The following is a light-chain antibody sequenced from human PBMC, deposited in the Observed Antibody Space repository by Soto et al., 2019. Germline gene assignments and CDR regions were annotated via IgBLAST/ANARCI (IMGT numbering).Light chain of an antibody. CDR2: EVS. Sequence: QSVLTQPASVSGSPGQSITISCTGTNSDIGSYSHVAWYQQYPGKTPKLIIYEVSYRPSGVSHRFSGSKSGITASLTISGLQAEDEADYYCISYTGSDTSYVFGTGTK. J-gene: IGLJ1*01. V-gene: IGLV2-14*01. CDR1: NSDIGSYSH. CDR3: ISYTGSDTSYV.